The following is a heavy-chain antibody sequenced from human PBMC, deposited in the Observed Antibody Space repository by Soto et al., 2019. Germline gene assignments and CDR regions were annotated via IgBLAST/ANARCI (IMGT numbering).Heavy chain of an antibody. J-gene: IGHJ4*02. Sequence: ASVKVSCKASGFTFTSSAMQWVRQARGQGLEWIGWISVYNGNTNYAQKLQGRVTMTTDISTSTAYMELRSLRSDDTAVYYCARGGVVAGPLDYWGQGTLVTVSS. V-gene: IGHV1-18*01. CDR1: GFTFTSSA. CDR2: ISVYNGNT. D-gene: IGHD6-19*01. CDR3: ARGGVVAGPLDY.